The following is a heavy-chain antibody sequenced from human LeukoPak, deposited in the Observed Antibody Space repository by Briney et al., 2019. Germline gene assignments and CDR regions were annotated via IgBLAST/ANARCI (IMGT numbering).Heavy chain of an antibody. CDR3: ARQLERRLGYFDY. D-gene: IGHD1-1*01. J-gene: IGHJ4*02. CDR2: IYYSGST. Sequence: SETLSLTCTVSGGSISSYYWSWIRQPPGKGLEWIEYIYYSGSTNYNPSLKSRVTISVDTSKNQFSLKLSSVTAADTAVYYCARQLERRLGYFDYWGQGTLVTVSA. CDR1: GGSISSYY. V-gene: IGHV4-59*08.